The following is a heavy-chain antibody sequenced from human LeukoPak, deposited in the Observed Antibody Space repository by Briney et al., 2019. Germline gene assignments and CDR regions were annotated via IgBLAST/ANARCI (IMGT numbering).Heavy chain of an antibody. CDR3: ARGSHDYGDFYLFDH. Sequence: PSETLSLTCAVFGASSNNYYWAWIRQPPGKGLEWIGEINHSGTTNYNPSLKSRVTISLDTSKNQFSLKMTSVTAADTSVYYCARGSHDYGDFYLFDHWGQGTLVTVSS. CDR2: INHSGTT. V-gene: IGHV4-34*01. D-gene: IGHD4-17*01. J-gene: IGHJ4*02. CDR1: GASSNNYY.